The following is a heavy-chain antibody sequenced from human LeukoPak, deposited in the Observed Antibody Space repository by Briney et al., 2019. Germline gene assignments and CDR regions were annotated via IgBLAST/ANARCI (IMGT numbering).Heavy chain of an antibody. Sequence: GGSLRLSCVACGFSFSDYYMSWIRQAPGRGVEWISYISGSGSDLYYADSVKGRFTISRDNANNSLYLQMNSLRAEDTAVYYCARSIGYYYTMDVWGQGTTVTVSS. CDR2: ISGSGSDL. CDR1: GFSFSDYY. J-gene: IGHJ6*02. CDR3: ARSIGYYYTMDV. D-gene: IGHD3-22*01. V-gene: IGHV3-11*01.